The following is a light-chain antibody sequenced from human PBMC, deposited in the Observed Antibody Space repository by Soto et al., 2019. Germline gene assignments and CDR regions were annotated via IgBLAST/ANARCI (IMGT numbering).Light chain of an antibody. Sequence: DIQMTQSPSSLSASVGDRVTITCRASQGISNYLAWYQQKPGKVPKLLIYAASTLQAGVPSRFSGSGSGTDFTLTISSLQPDEVATYYCRKYNSAPRTFGQGTKVEIK. CDR2: AAS. V-gene: IGKV1-27*01. CDR1: QGISNY. CDR3: RKYNSAPRT. J-gene: IGKJ1*01.